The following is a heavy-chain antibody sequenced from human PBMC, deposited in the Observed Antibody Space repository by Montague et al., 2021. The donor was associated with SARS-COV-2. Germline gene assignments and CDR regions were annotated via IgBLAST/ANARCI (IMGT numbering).Heavy chain of an antibody. Sequence: SLRLSCAASGFNFTNYNINWVRQPPGTGLEWVSSISGSGFGGPYIYYSDPVKGRFTISRGNAKNSVYLQMNSLRVEDTALYYCAGESGSSFGVVIFVMDVGGRGTTDTVSS. CDR3: AGESGSSFGVVIFVMDV. V-gene: IGHV3-21*01. CDR1: GFNFTNYN. D-gene: IGHD3-3*01. J-gene: IGHJ6*01. CDR2: ISGSGFGGPYI.